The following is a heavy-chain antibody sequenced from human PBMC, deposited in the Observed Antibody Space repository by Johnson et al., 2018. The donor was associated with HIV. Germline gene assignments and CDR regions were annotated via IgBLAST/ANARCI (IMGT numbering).Heavy chain of an antibody. CDR2: ISWNSGSI. J-gene: IGHJ3*02. Sequence: VQLVESGGGLVKPGGSLRLSCTVSTFTFTDYYMTWIRQAPGKGLEWVSGISWNSGSIGYADSVKGRFTISRDNSKNTLYLQMNSLRAEDTAVYYCARDEGIVVVSHAFDIWGQGT. V-gene: IGHV3-11*04. D-gene: IGHD3-22*01. CDR1: TFTFTDYY. CDR3: ARDEGIVVVSHAFDI.